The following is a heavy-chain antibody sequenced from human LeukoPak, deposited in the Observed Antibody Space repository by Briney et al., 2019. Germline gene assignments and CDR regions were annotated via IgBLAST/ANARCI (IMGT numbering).Heavy chain of an antibody. CDR2: INPNSGGT. J-gene: IGHJ4*02. Sequence: ASVKVSCKASGYTFTGYYMHWVRQAPGQGLEWMGWINPNSGGTNSAQKFQGRVTMTRDTSISTAYMELSRLTSDDTAVYYCARHPYSGSYHFDYWGQGTLVTVSS. CDR3: ARHPYSGSYHFDY. CDR1: GYTFTGYY. V-gene: IGHV1-2*02. D-gene: IGHD1-26*01.